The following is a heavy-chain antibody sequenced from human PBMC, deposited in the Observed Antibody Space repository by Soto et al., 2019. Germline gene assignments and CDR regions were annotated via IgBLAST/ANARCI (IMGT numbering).Heavy chain of an antibody. J-gene: IGHJ5*02. V-gene: IGHV3-23*01. D-gene: IGHD3-22*01. CDR2: ISGSGGST. CDR3: AKDLKHYYDSSGYYLNWFDP. Sequence: EVQLLESGGGLVQPGGSLRLSCAASGFTFSSYAMSWVRQAPGKGLEWVSAISGSGGSTYYADSVKGRFTISRDNSXXKXYXXMNSLRAEDTAVYYCAKDLKHYYDSSGYYLNWFDPWGQGTLVTVSS. CDR1: GFTFSSYA.